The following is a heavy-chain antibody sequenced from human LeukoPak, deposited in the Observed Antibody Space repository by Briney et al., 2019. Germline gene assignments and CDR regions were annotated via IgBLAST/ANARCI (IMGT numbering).Heavy chain of an antibody. CDR2: IYYSGST. J-gene: IGHJ6*02. CDR1: GGSISSGDYY. CDR3: ARDPRYCSSTSCYSGMDV. D-gene: IGHD2-2*02. V-gene: IGHV4-30-4*01. Sequence: PSETPSLTCTVSGGSISSGDYYWSWIRQPPGKGLEWIGYIYYSGSTYYNPSLKSRVTISVDTSKNQFSLKLSSVTAADTAVYYCARDPRYCSSTSCYSGMDVWGQGTTVTVSS.